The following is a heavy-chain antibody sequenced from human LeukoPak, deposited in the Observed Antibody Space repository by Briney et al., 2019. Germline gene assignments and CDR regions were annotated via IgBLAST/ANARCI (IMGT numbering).Heavy chain of an antibody. CDR1: GGSIRSSYYH. CDR2: IYDSGST. Sequence: SETLSLTCTVSGGSIRSSYYHWGWIRQPPGKGLEWIGSIYDSGSTYYNPSLKSRVTISVDTSKNQFSLKLSSVTAADTAVYYCAREGPRRITIFGVVPDLNWFDPWGQGTLVTVSS. V-gene: IGHV4-39*07. J-gene: IGHJ5*02. CDR3: AREGPRRITIFGVVPDLNWFDP. D-gene: IGHD3-3*01.